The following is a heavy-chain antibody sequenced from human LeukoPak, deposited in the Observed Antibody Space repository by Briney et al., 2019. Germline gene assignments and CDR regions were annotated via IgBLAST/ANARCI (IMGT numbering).Heavy chain of an antibody. CDR2: IYSGGST. CDR1: GFTVSSNY. D-gene: IGHD6-19*01. J-gene: IGHJ4*02. CDR3: ARDLDGYSSGWSL. Sequence: GGSLRLSCAASGFTVSSNYMSWVRQAPGKGLEWVSVIYSGGSTYYADSVKGRFTISRDNSKNTLYLQMNSLRAEDTAVYYCARDLDGYSSGWSLWGQGTLDTVSS. V-gene: IGHV3-66*01.